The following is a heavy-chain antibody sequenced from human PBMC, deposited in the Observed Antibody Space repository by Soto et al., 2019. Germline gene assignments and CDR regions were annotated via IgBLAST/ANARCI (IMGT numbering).Heavy chain of an antibody. CDR3: ARALGATPYYFDY. D-gene: IGHD1-26*01. Sequence: GESLKIYCKGTGSSISSYWPSWVPPMTGKGLEWMGRIDPDASSTNYSPSFPGHVTISADKSISTAYLQWSSLKASDTAMYYCARALGATPYYFDYWGQGTL. J-gene: IGHJ4*02. CDR2: IDPDASST. CDR1: GSSISSYW. V-gene: IGHV5-10-1*01.